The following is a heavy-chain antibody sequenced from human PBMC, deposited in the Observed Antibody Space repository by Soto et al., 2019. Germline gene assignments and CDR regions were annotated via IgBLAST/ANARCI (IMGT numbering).Heavy chain of an antibody. V-gene: IGHV4-31*03. J-gene: IGHJ5*01. CDR3: ARSIDS. CDR2: IYYSGST. CDR1: GVSISSGGYY. Sequence: QVQLQESGPGLVKPSQTLSLTGPVSGVSISSGGYYLNWIRQHPGKGLEWIGYIYYSGSTYYNPHHNSRVTISVDTSKNQISLKLSSVTAADAAVYYCARSIDSWGQGTLVTVSS.